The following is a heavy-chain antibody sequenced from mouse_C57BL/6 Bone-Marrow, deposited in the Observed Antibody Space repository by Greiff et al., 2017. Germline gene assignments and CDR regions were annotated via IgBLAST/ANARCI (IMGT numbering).Heavy chain of an antibody. CDR3: AIRYFDV. Sequence: EVMLVESGGDLVKPGGSLKLSCAASGFTFSSYGMSWVRQTPDKRLEWVATISSGGSYTYYPDSVKGRFTISRDNAKNTLYLQRSSLKSEDTAMYYCAIRYFDVWGTGTTVTVSS. CDR2: ISSGGSYT. V-gene: IGHV5-6*02. CDR1: GFTFSSYG. J-gene: IGHJ1*03.